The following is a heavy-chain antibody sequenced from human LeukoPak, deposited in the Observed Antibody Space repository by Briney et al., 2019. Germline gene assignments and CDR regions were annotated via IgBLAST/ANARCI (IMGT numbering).Heavy chain of an antibody. V-gene: IGHV4-39*01. Sequence: SETLSLTCTVSGGSISSSSYYWGWIRQPPGKGLEWIGSIYYSGSTYYNPSLKSRVTISVDTPKNQFSLKLSSVTAADTAVYYCARHPQYTAMAKFDYWGQGTLVTVSS. CDR3: ARHPQYTAMAKFDY. D-gene: IGHD5-18*01. J-gene: IGHJ4*02. CDR1: GGSISSSSYY. CDR2: IYYSGST.